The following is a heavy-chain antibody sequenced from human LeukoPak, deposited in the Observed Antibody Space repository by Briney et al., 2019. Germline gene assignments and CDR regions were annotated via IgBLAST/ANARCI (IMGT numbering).Heavy chain of an antibody. D-gene: IGHD4-17*01. J-gene: IGHJ4*02. V-gene: IGHV3-48*03. Sequence: GGSLRLSRAASGFTFYRHKMNWLRQAPGKGLEWVSYITRSGGTIYYADSVKGRFTISRDNAKNSLYLQMSSLRAEDTAVYYCARGPASDFTVTYFDYWGQGTLVTVSS. CDR3: ARGPASDFTVTYFDY. CDR2: ITRSGGTI. CDR1: GFTFYRHK.